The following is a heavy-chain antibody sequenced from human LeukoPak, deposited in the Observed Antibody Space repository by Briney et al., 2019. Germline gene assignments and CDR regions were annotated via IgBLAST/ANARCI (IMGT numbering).Heavy chain of an antibody. Sequence: GGSLRLSCAASGFTFSSYSMNWVRQAPGKGLEWVSYISSSSSTIYYADSVKGRFTISRDNAKNSLYLQMNSLRAKDTAVYYCARIGNYDFWSGYLGTGDAFDIWGQGTMVTVSS. V-gene: IGHV3-48*01. J-gene: IGHJ3*02. D-gene: IGHD3-3*01. CDR2: ISSSSSTI. CDR3: ARIGNYDFWSGYLGTGDAFDI. CDR1: GFTFSSYS.